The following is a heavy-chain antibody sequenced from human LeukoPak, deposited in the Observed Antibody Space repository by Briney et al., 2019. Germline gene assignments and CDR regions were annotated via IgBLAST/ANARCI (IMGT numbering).Heavy chain of an antibody. CDR1: GYTFTGYY. V-gene: IGHV1-2*02. CDR2: INPNSGGT. D-gene: IGHD1-20*01. J-gene: IGHJ4*02. Sequence: ASVKVSCKASGYTFTGYYMHWVRQAPGQGLEWMGWINPNSGGTNYAQKFQGRVTMTRDTSISTAYMELSGLRSDDTAVYYCARCRSARYNWNLGTLDYWGQGTLVTVSS. CDR3: ARCRSARYNWNLGTLDY.